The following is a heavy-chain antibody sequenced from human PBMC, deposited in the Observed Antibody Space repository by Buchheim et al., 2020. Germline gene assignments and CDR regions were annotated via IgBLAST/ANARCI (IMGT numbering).Heavy chain of an antibody. CDR3: ARDSGSYFPDY. CDR1: GFTFSSYA. CDR2: ISYDGSNK. V-gene: IGHV3-30*04. D-gene: IGHD1-26*01. J-gene: IGHJ4*02. Sequence: QVQLVESGGGVVQPGRSLRLSCAASGFTFSSYAMHWVRQAPGKGLEWVAVISYDGSNKYYADSVKGRFTISRDNSKTTLYLQMNSLRAEDTAVYYCARDSGSYFPDYWGQGTL.